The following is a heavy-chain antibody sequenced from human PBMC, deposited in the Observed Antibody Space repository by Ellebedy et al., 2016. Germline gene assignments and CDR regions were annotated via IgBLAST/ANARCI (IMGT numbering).Heavy chain of an antibody. D-gene: IGHD6-19*01. Sequence: ASVKVSXXASGYTFTSYGISWVRQAPGQGLEWMGWISAYNGNTNYAQKLQGRVTMTTDTSTSTAYMELRSLRSDDTAVYYCARDTPAPYSSGWPIDYWGQGILVTVSS. CDR2: ISAYNGNT. V-gene: IGHV1-18*01. CDR1: GYTFTSYG. J-gene: IGHJ4*02. CDR3: ARDTPAPYSSGWPIDY.